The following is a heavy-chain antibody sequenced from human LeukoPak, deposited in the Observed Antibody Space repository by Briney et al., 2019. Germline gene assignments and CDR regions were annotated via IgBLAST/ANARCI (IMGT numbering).Heavy chain of an antibody. J-gene: IGHJ3*02. V-gene: IGHV1-2*02. CDR2: INPNSGDT. Sequence: ASVKISCKASGYTFTGYYIHWVRQAPGQGLEWVGWINPNSGDTHHAQNFQGRVTMTRDTSISTASMDLSRLRSDDTAVYYCARAPKNDAYDIWGRGTMVTVPS. CDR1: GYTFTGYY. CDR3: ARAPKNDAYDI.